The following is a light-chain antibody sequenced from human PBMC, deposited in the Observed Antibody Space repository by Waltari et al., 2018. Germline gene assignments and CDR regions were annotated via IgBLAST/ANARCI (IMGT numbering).Light chain of an antibody. J-gene: IGLJ2*01. CDR3: ATWDNGLNEVV. CDR2: YNK. Sequence: LPGAAPTLLSYYNKNRPAGITDRFSASKSGTSATLGITGLQVWDEADDYCATWDNGLNEVVFGGGTKLTGL. V-gene: IGLV1-51*01.